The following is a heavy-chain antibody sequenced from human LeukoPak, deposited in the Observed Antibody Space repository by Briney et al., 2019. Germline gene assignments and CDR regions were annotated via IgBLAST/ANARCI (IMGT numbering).Heavy chain of an antibody. CDR2: VNRDGSET. D-gene: IGHD3-22*01. J-gene: IGHJ4*02. V-gene: IGHV3-7*03. CDR1: GFALSSHW. Sequence: GGSLRLSCAASGFALSSHWMTWVRQVPGRGPEWVANVNRDGSETYYLDSVKGRFTISRDNSKNTLYLQMNSLRAEDTAVYYCAKVDSSGYYFPGPSDYWGQGTLVTVSS. CDR3: AKVDSSGYYFPGPSDY.